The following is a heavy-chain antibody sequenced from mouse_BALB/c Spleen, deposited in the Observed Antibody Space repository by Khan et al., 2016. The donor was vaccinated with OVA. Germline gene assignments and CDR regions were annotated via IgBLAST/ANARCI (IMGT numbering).Heavy chain of an antibody. CDR1: GFSLTSYG. D-gene: IGHD2-13*01. CDR3: ERNGDSVHWYFDV. CDR2: IWSCGTT. Sequence: QVQLKQSGPGLVQPSQSLSITCTVSGFSLTSYGVHWVRQSPGKGLEWLGVIWSCGTTDYNAAFISRLSISKATSKSQVCFKTNCPQANDTAIYYCERNGDSVHWYFDVWGAGTTVTVTS. J-gene: IGHJ1*01. V-gene: IGHV2-2*02.